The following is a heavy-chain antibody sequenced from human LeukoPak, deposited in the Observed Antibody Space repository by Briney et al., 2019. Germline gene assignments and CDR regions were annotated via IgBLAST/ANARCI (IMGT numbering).Heavy chain of an antibody. CDR1: GYTFTGYY. J-gene: IGHJ4*02. V-gene: IGHV1-2*02. CDR2: INPNSGGT. Sequence: ASVKVSCKASGYTFTGYYMHWVRQAPGQGLEWMGWINPNSGGTNYAQKFQGRVTMTRDTSISTAYMELSRLRSDDTAVYYCARGGSPNYYDSSGYWQLDYWGQGTLVTVSS. D-gene: IGHD3-22*01. CDR3: ARGGSPNYYDSSGYWQLDY.